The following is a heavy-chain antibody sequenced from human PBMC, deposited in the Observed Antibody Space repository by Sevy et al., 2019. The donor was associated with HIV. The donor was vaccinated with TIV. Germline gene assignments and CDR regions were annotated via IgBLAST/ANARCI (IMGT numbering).Heavy chain of an antibody. CDR3: ATYSSTWYEGLS. CDR1: GFTFSNAW. Sequence: GGSLRLSCAASGFTFSNAWMSWVRQAPGKGLEWVGRIKSETEGGAADYAAPVKGRFTILRDDSKNTLFLQMNSLKTEDTAIYYCATYSSTWYEGLSWGQGTLVTVSS. CDR2: IKSETEGGAA. D-gene: IGHD6-13*01. V-gene: IGHV3-15*01. J-gene: IGHJ5*02.